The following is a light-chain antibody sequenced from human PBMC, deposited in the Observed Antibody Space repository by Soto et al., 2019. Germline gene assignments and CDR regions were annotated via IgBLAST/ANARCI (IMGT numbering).Light chain of an antibody. CDR1: NVGSES. V-gene: IGLV3-21*02. Sequence: SYELTQPPSVSVAPGQTARITCGGNNVGSESVHWYQQKPGQAPVLVVYDDDDRPSGIPERFSGSNSGNTATLTISRVEAGDEADYYCQVWDSRSYVFGIGTKVTVL. J-gene: IGLJ1*01. CDR3: QVWDSRSYV. CDR2: DDD.